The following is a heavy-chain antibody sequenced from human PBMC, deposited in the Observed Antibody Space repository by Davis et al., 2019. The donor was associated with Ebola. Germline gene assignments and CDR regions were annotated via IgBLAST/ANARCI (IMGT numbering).Heavy chain of an antibody. J-gene: IGHJ6*04. CDR3: ARDWAGLDV. D-gene: IGHD3-16*01. V-gene: IGHV3-69-1*01. CDR2: IGHGGDT. CDR1: GFTFSYYD. Sequence: GESLKIPCAASGFTFSYYDMSWVRQAPGKGLQWVSAIGHGGDTWYAESVRGRFTSSRDNAKNSLYLQMNSLRVEDTAVYYCARDWAGLDVWGKGTTVTVSS.